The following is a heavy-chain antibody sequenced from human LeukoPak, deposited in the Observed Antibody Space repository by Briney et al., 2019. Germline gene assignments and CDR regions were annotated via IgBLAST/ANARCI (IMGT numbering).Heavy chain of an antibody. CDR3: ASCGGDCYSCIDAFDI. Sequence: SETLSLTCAVYGGSFSAYYWSWIRQPPGKGLEWIGELIHSGGTKYNPSLKSRVTISVDTSKNQLSLKMSSVTAADTAVYYCASCGGDCYSCIDAFDIWGQGTTVTVSS. CDR2: LIHSGGT. V-gene: IGHV4-34*12. CDR1: GGSFSAYY. D-gene: IGHD2-21*02. J-gene: IGHJ3*02.